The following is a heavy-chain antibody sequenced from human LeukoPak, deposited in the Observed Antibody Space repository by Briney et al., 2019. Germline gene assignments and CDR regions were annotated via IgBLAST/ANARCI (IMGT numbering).Heavy chain of an antibody. D-gene: IGHD6-19*01. Sequence: RASVTVSCKASGYSFPSYGISWVRQAPGQGLEWMGWISAYNGYTNYAQKLQGRVTMTTDTSTNTVYMELRSLRSDDTAVYYCARGGTSGWRTPNDDYWGQGTLVTVSS. V-gene: IGHV1-18*01. CDR1: GYSFPSYG. CDR3: ARGGTSGWRTPNDDY. J-gene: IGHJ4*02. CDR2: ISAYNGYT.